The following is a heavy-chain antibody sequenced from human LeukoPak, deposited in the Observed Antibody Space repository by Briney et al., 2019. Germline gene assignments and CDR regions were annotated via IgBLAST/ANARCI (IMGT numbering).Heavy chain of an antibody. V-gene: IGHV5-51*01. Sequence: GESLKISCKGSGYSFTSYWIGWVRQMPGKGLEWMGIIYPGDSDTRYSPSFQGQVTISADKSISTAYLQWSSLKASDTAMYYCAGLFTPYYDFWSGYSDAFDIWGQGTMVTVSS. D-gene: IGHD3-3*01. J-gene: IGHJ3*02. CDR1: GYSFTSYW. CDR2: IYPGDSDT. CDR3: AGLFTPYYDFWSGYSDAFDI.